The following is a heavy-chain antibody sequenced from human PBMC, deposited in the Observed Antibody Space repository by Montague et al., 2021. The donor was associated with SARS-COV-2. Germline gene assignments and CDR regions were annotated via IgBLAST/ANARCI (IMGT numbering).Heavy chain of an antibody. D-gene: IGHD6-13*01. Sequence: SLRLSCAASGFTLSSYAMSWVRQAPGKGLEWVSVIHSGGSSTYYADSVKGRFTISRDNSKNTLYLQMNSLRAEDTAVYYCAKQYSSRWYPQYFQHWGQGTLVTVSS. V-gene: IGHV3-23*03. CDR1: GFTLSSYA. CDR3: AKQYSSRWYPQYFQH. J-gene: IGHJ1*01. CDR2: IHSGGSST.